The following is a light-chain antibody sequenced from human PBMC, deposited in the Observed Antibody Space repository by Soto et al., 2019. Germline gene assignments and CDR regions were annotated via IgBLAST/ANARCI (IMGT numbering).Light chain of an antibody. V-gene: IGLV1-40*01. CDR1: NSNVGSVYD. Sequence: QAVVTQPPSVSGAPGQSVTISCTGTNSNVGSVYDVHWFQKLPGRAPQLLIHGNTNRPSGVPDRFSGSKSGTSASLAITGLRPEDEAEYFCQSYDRSLSAWVFGGGTKVTVL. J-gene: IGLJ3*02. CDR2: GNT. CDR3: QSYDRSLSAWV.